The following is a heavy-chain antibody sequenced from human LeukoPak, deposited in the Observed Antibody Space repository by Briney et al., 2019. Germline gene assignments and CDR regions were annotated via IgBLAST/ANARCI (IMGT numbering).Heavy chain of an antibody. CDR2: ITSSSSYI. D-gene: IGHD3-22*01. CDR3: ARGNYYNSSGYYTPPPYYFDY. V-gene: IGHV3-21*01. J-gene: IGHJ4*02. Sequence: GGSLTLSCAASGFTFSDYSMAWVRQAPGKGLEWVSSITSSSSYIYFADSMKGRFTISRDNSKNSLFLQMNSLRTEDTAVYYCARGNYYNSSGYYTPPPYYFDYWGQGTLVTVSS. CDR1: GFTFSDYS.